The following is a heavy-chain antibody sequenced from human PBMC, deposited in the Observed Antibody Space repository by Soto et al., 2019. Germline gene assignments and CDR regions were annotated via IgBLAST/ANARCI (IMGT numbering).Heavy chain of an antibody. CDR3: AKASGESYPESRVFDS. CDR2: ILNTGGDA. D-gene: IGHD1-26*01. V-gene: IGHV3-23*01. Sequence: VQLLESGGGLVQPGGSLRLSCAASGFTFGGYAMSWVHQAPGTGLEWVSVILNTGGDALYADSVEGRFTISRDNFKNTLYLQMNSLRAEDAAIYYCAKASGESYPESRVFDSWGQGTRVTVSS. CDR1: GFTFGGYA. J-gene: IGHJ4*02.